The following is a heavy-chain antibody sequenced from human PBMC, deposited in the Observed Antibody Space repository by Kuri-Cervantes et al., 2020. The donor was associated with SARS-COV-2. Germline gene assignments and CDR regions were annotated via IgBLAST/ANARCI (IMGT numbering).Heavy chain of an antibody. J-gene: IGHJ6*02. CDR1: GFTFSSYG. D-gene: IGHD3-10*01. CDR3: ARGYGSGSYYIYYYGMDV. Sequence: GESLKISCAASGFTFSSYGMHWVRQAPGKGLEWVAFIRYDGSNKYYADSVKGRFTISRDNSKNTLYLQMNSLRAEDTAVYYCARGYGSGSYYIYYYGMDVWGQGTTVTVSS. V-gene: IGHV3-30*02. CDR2: IRYDGSNK.